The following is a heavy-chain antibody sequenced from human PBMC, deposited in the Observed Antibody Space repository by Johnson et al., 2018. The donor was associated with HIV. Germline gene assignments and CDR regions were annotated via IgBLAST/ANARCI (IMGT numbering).Heavy chain of an antibody. V-gene: IGHV3-30*03. CDR1: GFTFSTYG. J-gene: IGHJ3*02. CDR2: ISFDGSNK. Sequence: QVQLVESGGGVVQPGRSLRLSCVASGFTFSTYGMHWVRQAPGKGLEWVAVISFDGSNKYYADSVKGRFTISRDHAKKSLHLQMNSLIDEDTALYYCARDQYSSSSEDGAFDIWGQGTMVTVSS. CDR3: ARDQYSSSSEDGAFDI. D-gene: IGHD6-6*01.